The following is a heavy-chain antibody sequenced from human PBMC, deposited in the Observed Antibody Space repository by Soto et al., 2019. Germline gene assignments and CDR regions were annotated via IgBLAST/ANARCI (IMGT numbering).Heavy chain of an antibody. J-gene: IGHJ4*02. CDR3: AKDVGTIRGSGSE. D-gene: IGHD3-10*01. CDR1: GFAFDDYA. CDR2: ISWNSGSI. V-gene: IGHV3-9*01. Sequence: GGSLRLSCAASGFAFDDYAMHWVRQAPGKGLEWVSGISWNSGSIGYADSVKGRFTISRDNAKNSLYLQMNSLRAEDTALYYCAKDVGTIRGSGSEWGQGTLVTVSS.